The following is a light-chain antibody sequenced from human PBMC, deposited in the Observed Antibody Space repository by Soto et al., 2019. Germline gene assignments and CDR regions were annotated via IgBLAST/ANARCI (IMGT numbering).Light chain of an antibody. CDR1: QSVNSN. Sequence: EIVMTQSPATLSVSPGERATLSCRASQSVNSNLAWYQQKPGQAPTLLIYDASTRATGIPVRFSGSGSGTELTLTISNLQSEDFAVYYCQQFDNRPPVTFGQGTRLEIK. J-gene: IGKJ5*01. CDR3: QQFDNRPPVT. CDR2: DAS. V-gene: IGKV3-15*01.